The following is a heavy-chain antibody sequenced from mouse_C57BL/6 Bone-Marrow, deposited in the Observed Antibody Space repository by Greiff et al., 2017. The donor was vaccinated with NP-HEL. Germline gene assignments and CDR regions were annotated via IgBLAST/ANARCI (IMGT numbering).Heavy chain of an antibody. J-gene: IGHJ4*01. CDR1: GYTFTDYY. D-gene: IGHD2-4*01. CDR2: INPYNGGT. CDR3: ASFYDYDGGKYAMDY. Sequence: EVQLQQSGPVLVKPGASVKMSCKASGYTFTDYYMNWVKQSHGKSLEWIGVINPYNGGTSYNQKFKGKATLTVDKSSSTAYMELNSLTSEDSAVYYCASFYDYDGGKYAMDYWGQGTSVTVSS. V-gene: IGHV1-19*01.